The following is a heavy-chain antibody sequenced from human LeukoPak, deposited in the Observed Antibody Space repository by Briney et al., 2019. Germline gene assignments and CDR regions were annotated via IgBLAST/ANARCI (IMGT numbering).Heavy chain of an antibody. CDR1: GFTFGSKW. J-gene: IGHJ4*02. D-gene: IGHD3-10*01. Sequence: GGSLRLSCAASGFTFGSKWMSWVRQAPGKGLEWVANIKYDGSEKYYVDSVKGRFTISRDDAKNSLYLQMNSLRAEDTAVYYCARDGSGEWPIGYWGQGTLVTVSS. V-gene: IGHV3-7*03. CDR3: ARDGSGEWPIGY. CDR2: IKYDGSEK.